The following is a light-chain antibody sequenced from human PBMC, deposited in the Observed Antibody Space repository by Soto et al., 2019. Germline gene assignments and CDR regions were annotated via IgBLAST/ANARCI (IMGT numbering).Light chain of an antibody. CDR1: SSNIGSNY. V-gene: IGLV1-47*01. J-gene: IGLJ3*02. CDR3: AAWDDSLSGPV. Sequence: AVVTQPPSASGTPGQRVTLSCSGSSSNIGSNYVYWYQQLPGTAPKLLIYRNNQRPSGVPDRFSGSKSGTSASLAISGLRSEDEADYYCAAWDDSLSGPVFGGGTKLTVL. CDR2: RNN.